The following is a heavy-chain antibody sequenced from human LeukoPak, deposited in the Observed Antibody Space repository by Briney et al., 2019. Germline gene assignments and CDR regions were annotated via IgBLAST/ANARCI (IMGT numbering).Heavy chain of an antibody. CDR1: GFTFSSYW. J-gene: IGHJ4*02. Sequence: GGSLRLSCAASGFTFSSYWMNWVRQAPGKGLVWVSRIASDGSSTTYADSAKGRFTISRDNSKNTLYLQMNSLRAEDTAVYYCAKDWYYDYVYRGSFDYWGQGTLVTVSP. CDR3: AKDWYYDYVYRGSFDY. V-gene: IGHV3-74*01. CDR2: IASDGSST. D-gene: IGHD3-16*01.